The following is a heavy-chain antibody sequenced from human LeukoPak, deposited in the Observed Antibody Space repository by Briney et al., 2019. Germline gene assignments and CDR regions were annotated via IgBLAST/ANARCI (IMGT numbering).Heavy chain of an antibody. D-gene: IGHD3-10*01. CDR2: INHSGSN. J-gene: IGHJ4*02. CDR3: ARGGITMVRGVIDY. Sequence: PSETLSLTCAVYGGSFSGYYWSWIRQPPGKGLDWIGEINHSGSNNYNPSLKRRVTISVDTSKNQFSLKLRSVTAADTAVYYCARGGITMVRGVIDYWGQGTLVTVYS. V-gene: IGHV4-34*01. CDR1: GGSFSGYY.